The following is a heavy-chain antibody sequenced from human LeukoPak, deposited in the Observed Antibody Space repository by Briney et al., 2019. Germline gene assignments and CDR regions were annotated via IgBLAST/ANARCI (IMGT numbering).Heavy chain of an antibody. CDR1: GYTFTSYG. CDR2: ISVYNGNT. D-gene: IGHD2-2*01. CDR3: ARDVGGGHCTSTSCYEFDY. Sequence: ASVKVSCKASGYTFTSYGISWVRQAPGQGLEWMGWISVYNGNTNYAQKVQGRVTMTTDTSTSTAYMELKSLRSDDTAVYYCARDVGGGHCTSTSCYEFDYWGQGTLVTVSS. J-gene: IGHJ4*02. V-gene: IGHV1-18*01.